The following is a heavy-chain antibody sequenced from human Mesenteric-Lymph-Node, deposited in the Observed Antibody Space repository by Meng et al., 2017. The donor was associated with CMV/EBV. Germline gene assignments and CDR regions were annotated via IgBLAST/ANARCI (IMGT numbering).Heavy chain of an antibody. CDR3: ARAVGYYDFWSGYSYYYYGMDV. CDR2: IKQDGSEK. J-gene: IGHJ6*02. CDR1: GFTFSSYW. V-gene: IGHV3-7*01. D-gene: IGHD3-3*01. Sequence: GESLKISCAASGFTFSSYWMSWVRQAPGKGLEWVANIKQDGSEKYYVDSVKGRFTISRDNAKNSLYLQMNSLRAEDTAVYYCARAVGYYDFWSGYSYYYYGMDVWGQGTMVTVSS.